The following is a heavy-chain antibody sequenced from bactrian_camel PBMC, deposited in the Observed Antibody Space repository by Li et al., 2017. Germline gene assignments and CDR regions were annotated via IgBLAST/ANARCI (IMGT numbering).Heavy chain of an antibody. CDR3: AADVSGSCGTDYDVPGWY. J-gene: IGHJ4*01. V-gene: IGHV3S63*01. D-gene: IGHD2*01. CDR1: EYTYNSYC. CDR2: IGIDGTT. Sequence: HVQLVESGGGSVQAGGSLTFSCVATEYTYNSYCMAWFRQSPQTSWLERERVARIGIDGTTTYADSVKGRFTISRDYAKKTLSLQMTSLKPEDSGMYYCAADVSGSCGTDYDVPGWYWGQGTQVTVS.